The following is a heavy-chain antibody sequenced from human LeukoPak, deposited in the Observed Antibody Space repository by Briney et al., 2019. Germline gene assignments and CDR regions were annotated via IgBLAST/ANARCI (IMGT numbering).Heavy chain of an antibody. CDR3: ARVASSGSYDFDY. D-gene: IGHD3-10*01. CDR1: GGSISSSSYY. V-gene: IGHV4-39*07. Sequence: SETLSLTCTVSGGSISSSSYYWGWIRQPPGKGLEWIGSIYYSGSTYYNPSLKSRVTISVDTSKNQFSLKLSSVTAADTAVYYCARVASSGSYDFDYWGQGTLVTVSS. J-gene: IGHJ4*02. CDR2: IYYSGST.